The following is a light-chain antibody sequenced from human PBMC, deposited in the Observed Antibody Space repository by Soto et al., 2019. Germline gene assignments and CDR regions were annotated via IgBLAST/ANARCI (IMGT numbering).Light chain of an antibody. Sequence: QLVLTQPPSVSGAPGQRVTISCTGSSSNIGAGFDVHWYQQLPGTAPKLLIYGNSNRPSGVPDRFSGSKSVTSASLAITGLQAEDEADYYCQSYDSSLSGYVVFGGGTKVTVL. CDR2: GNS. J-gene: IGLJ2*01. CDR3: QSYDSSLSGYVV. CDR1: SSNIGAGFD. V-gene: IGLV1-40*01.